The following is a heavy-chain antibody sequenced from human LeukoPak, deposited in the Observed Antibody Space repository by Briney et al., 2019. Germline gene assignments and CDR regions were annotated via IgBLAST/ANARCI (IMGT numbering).Heavy chain of an antibody. Sequence: ASVKVSCKASGYTFTSYGISWVRQAPGQGLEWMGWISAYNGNTNYAQKLQGRVTMTTDTSTSTAYMELRSLRSDDTAVYYCARDRELRDWSGDCSSGCPDYWGQGTLVTVSS. CDR2: ISAYNGNT. D-gene: IGHD2-21*02. CDR3: ARDRELRDWSGDCSSGCPDY. V-gene: IGHV1-18*01. J-gene: IGHJ4*02. CDR1: GYTFTSYG.